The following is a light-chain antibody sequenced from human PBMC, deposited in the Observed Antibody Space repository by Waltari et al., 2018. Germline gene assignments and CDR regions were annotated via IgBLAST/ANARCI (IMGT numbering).Light chain of an antibody. Sequence: DVVMTQSPLSLPVTLGQPASISCRSSQSLVSSDGNTYFKWFQQRPGQSPRRLFYKVSNRDSGVPDRFSGSGSGTDFTLRISRVEAEDVGVYYCMQGTHWPWTFGQGTKVEIK. J-gene: IGKJ1*01. V-gene: IGKV2-30*01. CDR1: QSLVSSDGNTY. CDR2: KVS. CDR3: MQGTHWPWT.